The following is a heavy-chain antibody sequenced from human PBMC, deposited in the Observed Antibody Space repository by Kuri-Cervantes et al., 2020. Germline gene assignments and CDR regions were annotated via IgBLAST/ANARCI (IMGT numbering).Heavy chain of an antibody. V-gene: IGHV1-18*04. Sequence: ASVKVSCKASGYTFTSYYMHRVRQAPGQGLEWMGWISAYNGNTNYAQKLQGRVTMTTDTSTSTAYMELSSLRSEDTAVYYCARDGSIPSSWGQGTLVTVSS. D-gene: IGHD6-6*01. CDR2: ISAYNGNT. CDR3: ARDGSIPSS. J-gene: IGHJ4*02. CDR1: GYTFTSYY.